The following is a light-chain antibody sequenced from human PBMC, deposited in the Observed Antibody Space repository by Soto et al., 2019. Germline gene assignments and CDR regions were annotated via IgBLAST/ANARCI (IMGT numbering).Light chain of an antibody. CDR1: RDIRGA. Sequence: AIQVTQSPSSLSASVGDRVTMTCRASRDIRGALAWYQQKSGKPPNLLIYDVSTLEGGVPSRFSGGGSGTEFTLTISSLQPEDFGTYYCQQFNSYPITFGHGTRLEIK. V-gene: IGKV1-13*02. CDR3: QQFNSYPIT. J-gene: IGKJ5*01. CDR2: DVS.